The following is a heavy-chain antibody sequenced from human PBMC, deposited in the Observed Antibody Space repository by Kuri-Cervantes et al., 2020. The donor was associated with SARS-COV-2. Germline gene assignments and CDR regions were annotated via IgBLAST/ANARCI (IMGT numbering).Heavy chain of an antibody. Sequence: GESLKISCAASGFTFSSDWMTWVRKAPGKGLEWVASMKRDGSEKYYVDSVQGRFTISRDNAKNSLDLQMNSQRPDDTAVYYCAGGYSSGWPDHWGQGTLVTVSS. CDR2: MKRDGSEK. J-gene: IGHJ5*02. CDR3: AGGYSSGWPDH. D-gene: IGHD6-19*01. CDR1: GFTFSSDW. V-gene: IGHV3-7*01.